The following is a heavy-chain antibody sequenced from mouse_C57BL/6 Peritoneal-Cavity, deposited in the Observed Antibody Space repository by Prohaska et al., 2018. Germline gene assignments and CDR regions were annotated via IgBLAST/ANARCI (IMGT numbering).Heavy chain of an antibody. D-gene: IGHD1-1*02. CDR2: INPNNGGT. J-gene: IGHJ2*01. CDR3: ARRGNYCDY. Sequence: EVQLQQPGPELVKPGASVKIPCKASGYTFPDYNMDWVKQSHGKSLEWIGDINPNNGGTIYNQKFKGKATLTVDKSSSTAYMELRSLTSEDTAVYYCARRGNYCDYWGQGTTLTVSS. V-gene: IGHV1-18*01. CDR1: GYTFPDYN.